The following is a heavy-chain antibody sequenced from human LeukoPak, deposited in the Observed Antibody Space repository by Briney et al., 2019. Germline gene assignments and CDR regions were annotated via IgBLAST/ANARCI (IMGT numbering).Heavy chain of an antibody. D-gene: IGHD2-2*01. CDR1: GHTFSNYY. Sequence: ASVKVSCEASGHTFSNYYMHWVRQAPGQGHEWMGIINPSGGSTSYAQKFQGRVTMTRDTATRTVYMELSSLRSEDTAVYYCARGGPAGDFIVVAPTNNAFDIWGQGTMVTVSS. J-gene: IGHJ3*02. CDR3: ARGGPAGDFIVVAPTNNAFDI. CDR2: INPSGGST. V-gene: IGHV1-46*01.